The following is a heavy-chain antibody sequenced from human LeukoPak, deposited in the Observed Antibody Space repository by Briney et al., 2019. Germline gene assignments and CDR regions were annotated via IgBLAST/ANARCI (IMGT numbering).Heavy chain of an antibody. D-gene: IGHD2-2*01. CDR1: GGSISSHY. CDR3: ARGVVVVPVAMSYYYMDV. J-gene: IGHJ6*03. CDR2: IYYNGST. Sequence: SETLSLTCTVSGGSISSHYWSWIRQPPGKGLEWIGYIYYNGSTNYDPSLKSRVTISIDTSKNQFSLKLSSVTAADTAVYYCARGVVVVPVAMSYYYMDVWGKGNTVTASS. V-gene: IGHV4-59*11.